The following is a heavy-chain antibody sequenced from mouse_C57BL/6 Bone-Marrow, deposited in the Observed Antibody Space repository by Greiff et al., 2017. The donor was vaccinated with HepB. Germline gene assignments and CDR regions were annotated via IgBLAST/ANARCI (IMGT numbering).Heavy chain of an antibody. Sequence: EVKLMESGPGLVKPSQSLSLTCSVTGYSITSGYYWNWIRQFPGNKLEWMGYISYDGSNNYNPSLKNRISITRDTSKNQFFLKLNSVTTEDTATYYCARGGLLRGAWFAYWGQGTLVTVSA. CDR3: ARGGLLRGAWFAY. D-gene: IGHD2-3*01. V-gene: IGHV3-6*01. CDR1: GYSITSGYY. J-gene: IGHJ3*01. CDR2: ISYDGSN.